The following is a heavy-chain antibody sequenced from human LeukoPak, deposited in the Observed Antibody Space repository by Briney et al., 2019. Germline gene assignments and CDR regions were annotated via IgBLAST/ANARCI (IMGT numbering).Heavy chain of an antibody. D-gene: IGHD3-16*02. J-gene: IGHJ4*02. V-gene: IGHV3-21*01. CDR1: GLTFSSYT. CDR3: ARGRSDYVWGSYRYMYYFDY. Sequence: PGGSLRLSCAASGLTFSSYTMNWIRQAPGKGLEWVSSISSSSSHIYYVDSVKGRFTISRDNAKNSLYLQVNSLRAEDTAVYFCARGRSDYVWGSYRYMYYFDYWGQGTLVTVSS. CDR2: ISSSSSHI.